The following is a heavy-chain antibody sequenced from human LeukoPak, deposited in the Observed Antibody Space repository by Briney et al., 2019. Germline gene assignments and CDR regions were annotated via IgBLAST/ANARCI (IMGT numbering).Heavy chain of an antibody. CDR1: GGSISSGSCY. Sequence: SETLSLTCTVSGGSISSGSCYWSWIRQPAGKGLEWIGRIYTSGSTNYNPSLKGRVTISVDTSKNQFSLKLSSVTAADTAVYYCARAVEGYYYYGMDVWGQGTTVTVSS. CDR2: IYTSGST. D-gene: IGHD5-24*01. CDR3: ARAVEGYYYYGMDV. V-gene: IGHV4-61*02. J-gene: IGHJ6*02.